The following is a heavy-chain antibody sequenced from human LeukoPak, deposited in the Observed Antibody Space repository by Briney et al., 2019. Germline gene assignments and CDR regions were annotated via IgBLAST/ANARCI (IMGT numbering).Heavy chain of an antibody. CDR1: GFTFSSYA. V-gene: IGHV3-23*01. CDR3: AKDGTIAAAGTAKYYYYYYMDV. J-gene: IGHJ6*03. D-gene: IGHD6-13*01. Sequence: PGGSLRLSCAASGFTFSSYAMSWVRQAPGKGLEWVSAISGSGGSTYYADSVKGRFTISRDNSKNTLYLQMNSLRAEDTAVYYCAKDGTIAAAGTAKYYYYYYMDVWGKGTTVTVSS. CDR2: ISGSGGST.